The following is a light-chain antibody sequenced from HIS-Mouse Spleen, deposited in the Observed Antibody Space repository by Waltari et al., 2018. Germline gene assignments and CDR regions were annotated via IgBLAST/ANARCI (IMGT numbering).Light chain of an antibody. Sequence: SYELTQPPSVSVSPGQTARITCSGNDLPTKYSYWYQQKSGQAPVLVIYEDSKRPSGIPERFSGSSSGTMATLTISGAQVEDEADYYCYSTDSSGNHRVFGGGTKLTVL. V-gene: IGLV3-10*01. CDR3: YSTDSSGNHRV. CDR2: EDS. CDR1: DLPTKY. J-gene: IGLJ2*01.